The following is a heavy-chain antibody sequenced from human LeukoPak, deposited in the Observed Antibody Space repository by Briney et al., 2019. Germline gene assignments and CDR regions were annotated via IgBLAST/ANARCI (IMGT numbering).Heavy chain of an antibody. D-gene: IGHD5-12*01. Sequence: GGSLRLSCAASGFTFSSYDMHWVGQATGKGLEWVSAIGTAGDTYYPGSVKGRFTISRENAKNSLYLQMNSLRAGDTAVYYCARAGAGESGYDYFLDYWGQGTLVTVSS. J-gene: IGHJ4*02. CDR3: ARAGAGESGYDYFLDY. V-gene: IGHV3-13*04. CDR2: IGTAGDT. CDR1: GFTFSSYD.